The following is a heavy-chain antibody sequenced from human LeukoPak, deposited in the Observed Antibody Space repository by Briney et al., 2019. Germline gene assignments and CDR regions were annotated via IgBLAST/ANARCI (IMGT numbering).Heavy chain of an antibody. J-gene: IGHJ4*02. CDR3: ATLQVLSWYYFDY. D-gene: IGHD2-8*02. Sequence: GGSLRLSCAASGFTFSSYWMSWVRQAPGKGLGWVANIKQDGSEKYYVDSVKGRFTISRDNAKNSLYLQMNSLRAEDTAVYYCATLQVLSWYYFDYWGQGTLVTVSS. CDR2: IKQDGSEK. V-gene: IGHV3-7*02. CDR1: GFTFSSYW.